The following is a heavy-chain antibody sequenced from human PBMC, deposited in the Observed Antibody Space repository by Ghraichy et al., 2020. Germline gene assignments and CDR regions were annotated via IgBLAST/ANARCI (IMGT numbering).Heavy chain of an antibody. CDR3: ARDGSRNWGLPNDY. CDR1: GFTFSSYS. J-gene: IGHJ4*02. Sequence: LSLTCAASGFTFSSYSMNWVRQAPGKGLEWVSYISSSSSTIYYADSVKGRFTISRDNAKNSLYLQMNSLRAEDTAVYYCARDGSRNWGLPNDYWGQGTLVTVSS. D-gene: IGHD7-27*01. CDR2: ISSSSSTI. V-gene: IGHV3-48*01.